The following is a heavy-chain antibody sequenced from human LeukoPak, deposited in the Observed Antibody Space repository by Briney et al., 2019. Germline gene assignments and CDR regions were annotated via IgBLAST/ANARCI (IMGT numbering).Heavy chain of an antibody. D-gene: IGHD3-22*01. J-gene: IGHJ5*02. CDR1: GVSISSTSYC. Sequence: SETLSLTCTVSGVSISSTSYCWGWIRQPPGKGLEWIGSIYYSGRTYYNPSLKSRVTISVDTSKNQFSLKLSSVTAADTAVYYCARETIIVGRAEFGPWGQGTLVTVSS. V-gene: IGHV4-39*07. CDR3: ARETIIVGRAEFGP. CDR2: IYYSGRT.